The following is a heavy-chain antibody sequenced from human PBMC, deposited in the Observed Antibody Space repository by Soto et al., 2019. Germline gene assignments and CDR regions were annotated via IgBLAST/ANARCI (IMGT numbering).Heavy chain of an antibody. CDR1: GGSFSCYY. D-gene: IGHD5-12*01. J-gene: IGHJ5*02. V-gene: IGHV4-34*01. CDR2: INHSGST. CDR3: ARGATRFDP. Sequence: SETLSLTCAVYGGSFSCYYWSWIRQPPGKGLEWIGEINHSGSTNYNPSLKSRVTISVDTSKNQFSLKLSSVTAADTAVYYCARGATRFDPWGQGTLVTVSS.